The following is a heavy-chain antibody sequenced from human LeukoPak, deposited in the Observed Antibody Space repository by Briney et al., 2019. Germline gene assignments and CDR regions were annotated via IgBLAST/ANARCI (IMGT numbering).Heavy chain of an antibody. Sequence: GGSLRLSCAASGFTVSDNYMSWVRQAPGKGLEWVSSISSSSSYIYYADSVKGRFTISRDNAKNSLYLQMNSLRAEDTAVYYCARSACTSCPFDYWGQGTLVTVSS. CDR3: ARSACTSCPFDY. CDR2: ISSSSSYI. CDR1: GFTVSDNY. V-gene: IGHV3-21*01. J-gene: IGHJ4*02. D-gene: IGHD2-2*01.